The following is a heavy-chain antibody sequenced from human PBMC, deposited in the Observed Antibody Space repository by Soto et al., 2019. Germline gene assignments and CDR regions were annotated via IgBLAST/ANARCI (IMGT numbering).Heavy chain of an antibody. Sequence: QVQLQESGPGLVKPSQTLSLTCTVSGGSISSGGYYWSWIRQHPGKGLEWLGYIYYSGSTYYNPSLKSRVTISVDTSKNQFSLKLSSVTAADTAVYYCARSGEELELPSYFDYWGQGTLVTVSS. CDR3: ARSGEELELPSYFDY. CDR2: IYYSGST. V-gene: IGHV4-31*03. CDR1: GGSISSGGYY. D-gene: IGHD1-7*01. J-gene: IGHJ4*02.